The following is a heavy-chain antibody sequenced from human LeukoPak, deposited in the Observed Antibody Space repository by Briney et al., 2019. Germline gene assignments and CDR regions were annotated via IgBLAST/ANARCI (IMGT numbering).Heavy chain of an antibody. CDR1: GYTFTSYG. Sequence: GASVKVSCKASGYTFTSYGISWVRQAPGQGLEWMGWISAYNGNTNYAQKLQGGVTMTTDTSTSTAYMELRSLRSDDTAVYYCARVVVTAIRSRFDYWGQGTLVTVSS. J-gene: IGHJ4*02. D-gene: IGHD2-21*02. CDR3: ARVVVTAIRSRFDY. V-gene: IGHV1-18*01. CDR2: ISAYNGNT.